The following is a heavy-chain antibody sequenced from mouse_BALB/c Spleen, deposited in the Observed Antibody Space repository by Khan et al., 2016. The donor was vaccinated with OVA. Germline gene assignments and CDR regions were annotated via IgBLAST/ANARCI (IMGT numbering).Heavy chain of an antibody. Sequence: EVELVESGTVLARPGASVKMSCKASGYTFTSYWMHWVKQRPGQGLEWIGAINPGNGDTSYNQKFKGQAKLTAVTSTSTAYMELSSLTNEDSAVYYCTGGYDWYWGQGTTLTVSS. J-gene: IGHJ2*01. CDR1: GYTFTSYW. V-gene: IGHV1-5*01. D-gene: IGHD2-14*01. CDR2: INPGNGDT. CDR3: TGGYDWY.